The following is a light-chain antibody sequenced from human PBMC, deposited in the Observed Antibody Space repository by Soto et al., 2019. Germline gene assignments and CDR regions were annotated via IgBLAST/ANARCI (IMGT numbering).Light chain of an antibody. V-gene: IGKV3-20*01. Sequence: EIVLTQSPATLSLSPGERAALSCRASQSVSSYLAWYQQKPGQAPRLLIYGASDRATGIPDRFSGSGSGTDFTLTISRLEPEDFAVYYCQQYVTSPFTFGPGTKVDI. CDR3: QQYVTSPFT. CDR1: QSVSSY. CDR2: GAS. J-gene: IGKJ3*01.